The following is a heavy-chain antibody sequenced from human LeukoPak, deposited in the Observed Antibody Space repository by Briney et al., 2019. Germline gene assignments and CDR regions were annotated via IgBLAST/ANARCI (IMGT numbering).Heavy chain of an antibody. CDR3: ARHRSYYYDSSGYYSYGMDV. J-gene: IGHJ6*02. CDR2: INPNSGGT. V-gene: IGHV1-2*02. CDR1: GYTFTGYY. Sequence: GASVKVSCKASGYTFTGYYMHWVRQAPGQGLEWMGWINPNSGGTNYAQKFQGRVTMTRDTSISTAYMELSRLRSDDTAVYYCARHRSYYYDSSGYYSYGMDVWGQGTTVTVSS. D-gene: IGHD3-22*01.